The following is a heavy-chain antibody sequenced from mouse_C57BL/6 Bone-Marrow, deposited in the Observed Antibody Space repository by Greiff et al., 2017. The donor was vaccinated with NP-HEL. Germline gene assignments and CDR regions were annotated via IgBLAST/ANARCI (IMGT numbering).Heavy chain of an antibody. Sequence: QVQLQQPGAELVKPGASVKMSCKASGYTFTSYWITWVKQRPGQGLEWIGDIYPGSGSTNYNEKFKSKATLTVYTSSSTAYMQLSSLTSEDSAVYYCAIITTTYYAMDYWGQGTSVTVSS. J-gene: IGHJ4*01. CDR2: IYPGSGST. D-gene: IGHD1-1*01. CDR1: GYTFTSYW. CDR3: AIITTTYYAMDY. V-gene: IGHV1-55*01.